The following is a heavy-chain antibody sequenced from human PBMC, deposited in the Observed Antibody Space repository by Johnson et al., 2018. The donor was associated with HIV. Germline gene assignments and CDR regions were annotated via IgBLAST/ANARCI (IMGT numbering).Heavy chain of an antibody. Sequence: EVQLVESGGGVVQPGGSLRLSCAASGFTFSSYGMSWVRQAPGKGLEWVSGINWNGGSTGYADSVKGRFTISRDNAKNSLYLQMNSLRAEDTALYYCARDNNLSSAFDIWGQGTMVTVSS. D-gene: IGHD2/OR15-2a*01. J-gene: IGHJ3*02. CDR1: GFTFSSYG. CDR3: ARDNNLSSAFDI. V-gene: IGHV3-20*04. CDR2: INWNGGST.